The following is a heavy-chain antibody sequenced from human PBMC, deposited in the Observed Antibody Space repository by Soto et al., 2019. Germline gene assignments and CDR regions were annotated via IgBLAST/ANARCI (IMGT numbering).Heavy chain of an antibody. Sequence: PGGSLRLSCAASGFTFSSDAMRWVRQAPGKGLEWVSAISGSGGSTYYADSVKGRFTISRDNSKNTLYLQMNSLRAEDTAVYYCAKDHAAGTTPRPPYGMDVWGQGTTVTVSS. J-gene: IGHJ6*02. CDR3: AKDHAAGTTPRPPYGMDV. CDR1: GFTFSSDA. D-gene: IGHD1-7*01. CDR2: ISGSGGST. V-gene: IGHV3-23*01.